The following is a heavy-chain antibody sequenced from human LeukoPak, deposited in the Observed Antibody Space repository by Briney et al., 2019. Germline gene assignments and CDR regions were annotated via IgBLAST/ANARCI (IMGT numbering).Heavy chain of an antibody. CDR3: AKEKDFVVVTAYDY. J-gene: IGHJ4*02. D-gene: IGHD2-21*02. CDR1: GFTCSSYA. Sequence: PGGYLRLSCAASGFTCSSYAMSWVRQAPGKGLEWVSAISGSGGSTYYADSVKGRFTISRDNSKNTLYLQMNSLRAEDTAVYYCAKEKDFVVVTAYDYWGQGTLVTVSS. CDR2: ISGSGGST. V-gene: IGHV3-23*01.